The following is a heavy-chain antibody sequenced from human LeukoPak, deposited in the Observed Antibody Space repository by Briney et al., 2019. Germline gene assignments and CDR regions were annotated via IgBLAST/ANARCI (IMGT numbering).Heavy chain of an antibody. V-gene: IGHV4-59*06. Sequence: SETLSLTCTVSGGSISSYYWSWIRQPPGKGLEWIGYIYYSGSTYYNPSLKSRVTISVDTSKNQFSLKLSSVTAADTAVYYCARIVVVAATEANNWFDPWGQGTLVTVSS. J-gene: IGHJ5*02. CDR1: GGSISSYY. CDR2: IYYSGST. CDR3: ARIVVVAATEANNWFDP. D-gene: IGHD2-15*01.